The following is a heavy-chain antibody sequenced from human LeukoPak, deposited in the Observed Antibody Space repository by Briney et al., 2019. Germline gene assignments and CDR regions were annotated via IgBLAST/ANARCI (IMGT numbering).Heavy chain of an antibody. Sequence: GGSLRLSCAASGFTFSSYSMNWVRQAPGKGLEWVSSISSSSSYIYYADSVKGRFTISRDNAKNSLYLQMNSLRAEDTAVYYCAGLRWSSRAIDYWGQGTLVTVSS. CDR1: GFTFSSYS. J-gene: IGHJ4*02. V-gene: IGHV3-21*01. D-gene: IGHD2-15*01. CDR2: ISSSSSYI. CDR3: AGLRWSSRAIDY.